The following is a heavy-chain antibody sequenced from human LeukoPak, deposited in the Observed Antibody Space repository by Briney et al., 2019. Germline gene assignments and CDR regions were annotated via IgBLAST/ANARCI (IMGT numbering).Heavy chain of an antibody. Sequence: SETLSLTCTVSGGSISSGSYYWSWIRQPAGKGLEWIGRIYTSGSTNYNPSLKSRVTISVDTSKNQFSLRLSSVTAADTAVYYCARGRTYYYYMDVWGKGTTVTVSS. CDR3: ARGRTYYYYMDV. V-gene: IGHV4-61*02. J-gene: IGHJ6*03. CDR2: IYTSGST. CDR1: GGSISSGSYY.